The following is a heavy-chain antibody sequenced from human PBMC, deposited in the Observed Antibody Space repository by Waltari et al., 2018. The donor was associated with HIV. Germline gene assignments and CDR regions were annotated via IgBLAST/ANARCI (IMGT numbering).Heavy chain of an antibody. J-gene: IGHJ4*02. CDR1: GFAFTTYS. CDR2: ISSSGDTM. Sequence: EVQLVESGGSLVQPGGSLRLSCTASGFAFTTYSFNWVRQPPGKGLEWISYISSSGDTMYYADSVKGRFTISRDNAKNSLYLQMNSLRPEDTAVYYCASPAQAEGYWGQGTLVTV. V-gene: IGHV3-48*01. CDR3: ASPAQAEGY. D-gene: IGHD2-15*01.